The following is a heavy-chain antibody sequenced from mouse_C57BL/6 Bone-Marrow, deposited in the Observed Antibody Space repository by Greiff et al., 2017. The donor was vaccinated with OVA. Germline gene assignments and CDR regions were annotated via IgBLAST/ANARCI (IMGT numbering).Heavy chain of an antibody. CDR1: GFTFSSYA. J-gene: IGHJ4*01. CDR3: AREPGDYDSYYAMDD. D-gene: IGHD2-4*01. Sequence: EVKLVESGGGLVKPGGSLKLSCAASGFTFSSYAMSWVRQTPEKRLEWVATISDGGSYTYYPDNVKGRFTISRDNAKNNLYLQMSHLKSEDTAMYYCAREPGDYDSYYAMDDWGQGTSVTVSS. V-gene: IGHV5-4*01. CDR2: ISDGGSYT.